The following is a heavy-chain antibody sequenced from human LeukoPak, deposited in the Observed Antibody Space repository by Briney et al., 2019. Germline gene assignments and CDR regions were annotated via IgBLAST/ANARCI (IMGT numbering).Heavy chain of an antibody. D-gene: IGHD5-12*01. J-gene: IGHJ4*02. CDR3: ARGLQWLRLDFDN. CDR2: INHSGST. Sequence: SETLSLTCAVYGGSFSGYYWSWIRQPPGKGLEWIGEINHSGSTNYNPSLKSRVTISVDTSKNQFSLKLSSVTAADTAVYYCARGLQWLRLDFDNWGQGTLVTVSS. CDR1: GGSFSGYY. V-gene: IGHV4-34*01.